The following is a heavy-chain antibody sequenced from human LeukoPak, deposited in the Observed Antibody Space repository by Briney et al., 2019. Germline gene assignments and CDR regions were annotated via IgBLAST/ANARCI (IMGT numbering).Heavy chain of an antibody. CDR2: IIPIFGTA. CDR3: ARRTHSSGYGNWFDP. Sequence: LVTVSCTASGGTFSSYAISWVRQAPGQGLEWMGGIIPIFGTANYAQKFQGRVTITADESTSTAYMELSSLRSEDTAVYYCARRTHSSGYGNWFDPWGQGTLVTVSS. J-gene: IGHJ5*02. CDR1: GGTFSSYA. D-gene: IGHD3-22*01. V-gene: IGHV1-69*13.